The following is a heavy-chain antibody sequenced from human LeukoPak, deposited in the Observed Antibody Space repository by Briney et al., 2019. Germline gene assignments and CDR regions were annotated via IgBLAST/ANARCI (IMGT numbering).Heavy chain of an antibody. Sequence: GGSLRLSCAASGFTLSSYGMHWVRQAPGKGLEWVAFIRYDGSNKYYADSVKGRFTISRDNSKNTLYLQMNSLRAEDTAVYYCAKIGTTGTPDAFDIWGRGTMVTVSS. CDR3: AKIGTTGTPDAFDI. D-gene: IGHD1-1*01. V-gene: IGHV3-30*02. CDR2: IRYDGSNK. CDR1: GFTLSSYG. J-gene: IGHJ3*02.